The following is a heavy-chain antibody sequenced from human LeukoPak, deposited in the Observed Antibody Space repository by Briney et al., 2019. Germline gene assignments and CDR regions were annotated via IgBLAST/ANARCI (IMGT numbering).Heavy chain of an antibody. CDR2: ISTSGSTT. D-gene: IGHD3-10*02. CDR3: ARGALHVFDY. J-gene: IGHJ4*02. Sequence: GGSLRLSCAASGFTFSDYEINWVRQAPGKGLERVSCISTSGSTTYYADSVKGRFTISRDNAKNSLFLQMNTLTAEDTAVYYCARGALHVFDYWGQGTPVTVSS. V-gene: IGHV3-48*03. CDR1: GFTFSDYE.